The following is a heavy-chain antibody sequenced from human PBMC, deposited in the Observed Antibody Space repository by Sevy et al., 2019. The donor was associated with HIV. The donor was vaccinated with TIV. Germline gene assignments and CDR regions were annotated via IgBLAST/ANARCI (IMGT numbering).Heavy chain of an antibody. CDR3: ATDNWNYVDY. J-gene: IGHJ4*02. CDR2: ISYDGTKT. Sequence: GGSLRLSCAASGFTFSTYGIHWVRQAPGKGLEWVALISYDGTKTFYIDSVKGRFTISRDNAKNSLYLQMNSLRAEDTAVYYCATDNWNYVDYWGQGTLVTVSS. D-gene: IGHD1-1*01. V-gene: IGHV3-30*03. CDR1: GFTFSTYG.